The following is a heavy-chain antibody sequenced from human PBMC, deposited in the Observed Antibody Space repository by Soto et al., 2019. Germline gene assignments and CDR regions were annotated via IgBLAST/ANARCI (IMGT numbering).Heavy chain of an antibody. CDR1: GFTFSTYA. D-gene: IGHD1-1*01. J-gene: IGHJ2*01. Sequence: QVQLVESGGGVVKPGRSLRLSCVASGFTFSTYAIHWVRQAPGKGLEWVAIISYDGSNNHFADSVKGRFTISRNNSKNTVYLQMNSLRAGDTAVYCCARDLWMRWYFDLWGRGTLVAFSS. CDR3: ARDLWMRWYFDL. V-gene: IGHV3-30*04. CDR2: ISYDGSNN.